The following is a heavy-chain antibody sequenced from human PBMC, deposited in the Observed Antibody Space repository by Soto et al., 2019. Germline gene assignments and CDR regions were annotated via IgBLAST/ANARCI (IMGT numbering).Heavy chain of an antibody. CDR2: ISGYNGDT. J-gene: IGHJ4*02. V-gene: IGHV1-18*01. D-gene: IGHD6-13*01. CDR3: ARDRQLAAAGTFFDY. CDR1: GYTCSTYG. Sequence: ASVKVSCKASGYTCSTYGISWVLQAPGQGLEWMGWISGYNGDTNYAQKVQGRLTMTTDTSTRTAYMELRSLRSDDTAVYYCARDRQLAAAGTFFDYWGQGTLVTVSS.